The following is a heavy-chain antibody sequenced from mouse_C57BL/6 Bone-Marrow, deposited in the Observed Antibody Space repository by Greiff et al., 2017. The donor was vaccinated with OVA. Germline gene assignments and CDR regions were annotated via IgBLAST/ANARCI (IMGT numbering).Heavy chain of an antibody. CDR3: ARDNGNYSFAY. CDR1: GYSITSGYY. CDR2: ISYDGSN. J-gene: IGHJ3*01. V-gene: IGHV3-6*01. D-gene: IGHD2-1*01. Sequence: EVQLQESGPGLVKPSQSLSLTCSVTGYSITSGYYWNWIRQFPGNKLEWMGYISYDGSNNYNPSLKNRISITRDTSKNQFFLKLNSVTTEDTATYYCARDNGNYSFAYWGQGTLVTVSA.